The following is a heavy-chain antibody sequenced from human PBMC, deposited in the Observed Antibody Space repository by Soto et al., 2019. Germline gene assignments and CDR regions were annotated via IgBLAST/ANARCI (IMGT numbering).Heavy chain of an antibody. Sequence: QVQLVQSGAEVKKPGASVKVSCKASGYTFTSYGISWVRQAPGQWLEWMGWISAYNGNTNYAQKLQGRVTMTTDTSTSTAYMEMRSLRSDDTAVYYCARVRITIFGVVIIGYYYYGMDAWGQGTTVTVSS. J-gene: IGHJ6*02. V-gene: IGHV1-18*01. CDR1: GYTFTSYG. CDR3: ARVRITIFGVVIIGYYYYGMDA. CDR2: ISAYNGNT. D-gene: IGHD3-3*01.